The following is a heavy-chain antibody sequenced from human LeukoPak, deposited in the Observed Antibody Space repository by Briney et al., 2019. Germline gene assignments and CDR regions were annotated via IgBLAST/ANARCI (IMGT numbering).Heavy chain of an antibody. J-gene: IGHJ4*02. V-gene: IGHV1-2*02. D-gene: IGHD6-13*01. CDR1: GYTFTGYY. CDR2: INPNSGGT. Sequence: VASVKVSCKASGYTFTGYYMHWVRQAPGQGLEWMGWINPNSGGTNYAQKFQGRVTMTRDTSISTAYMELSRLRSDDTAVYYCARGGGSSWFNIFSFEYWGQGTLVTVSS. CDR3: ARGGGSSWFNIFSFEY.